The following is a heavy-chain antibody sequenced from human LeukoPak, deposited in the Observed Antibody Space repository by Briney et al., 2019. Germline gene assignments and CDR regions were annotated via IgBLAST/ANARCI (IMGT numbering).Heavy chain of an antibody. CDR1: GYTFTYYA. CDR2: TSTYNDGK. J-gene: IGHJ4*02. V-gene: IGHV1-18*01. CDR3: GAGHPRVDY. Sequence: AASVKVSCKASGYTFTYYAITWVRQAPGQGLEWMGWTSTYNDGKNYAQSLQGRITMTTDTSTNTAYMELSSLRSDDTAVYYCGAGHPRVDYWGQGTPVTVSS.